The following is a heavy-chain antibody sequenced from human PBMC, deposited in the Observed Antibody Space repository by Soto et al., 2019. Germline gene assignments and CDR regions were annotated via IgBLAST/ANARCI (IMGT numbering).Heavy chain of an antibody. CDR1: GFTFDDYA. V-gene: IGHV3-9*01. D-gene: IGHD2-2*01. Sequence: GGSLRLSCAASGFTFDDYAMHWVRQAPGKGLEWVSGISWNSGSIGYADSVKGRFTISRDNAKNSLYLQMNSLRAEDTALYYCAKDRGYCSSTSCYWSYFDYWGQGTLVTVSS. CDR2: ISWNSGSI. J-gene: IGHJ4*02. CDR3: AKDRGYCSSTSCYWSYFDY.